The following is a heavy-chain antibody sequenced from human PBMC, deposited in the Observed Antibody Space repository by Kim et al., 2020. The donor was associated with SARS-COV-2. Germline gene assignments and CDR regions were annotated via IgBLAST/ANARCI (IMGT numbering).Heavy chain of an antibody. CDR2: FDPEDGET. CDR1: GYTLTELS. V-gene: IGHV1-24*01. D-gene: IGHD6-13*01. J-gene: IGHJ5*02. Sequence: ASVKVSCKVSGYTLTELSMHWVRQAPGKGLEWMGGFDPEDGETIYAQKFQGRVTMTEDTSTDTAYMELSSRRSEDTAVYYCATSGSSWTRSGWFDPWGQGTLVTVSS. CDR3: ATSGSSWTRSGWFDP.